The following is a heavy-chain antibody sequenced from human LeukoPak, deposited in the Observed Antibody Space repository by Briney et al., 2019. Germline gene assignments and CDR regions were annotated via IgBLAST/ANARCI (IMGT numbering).Heavy chain of an antibody. CDR1: GGTFSSYA. V-gene: IGHV1-69*13. Sequence: ASVKVSCKASGGTFSSYAISWVRQAPGQGLEWMGGIIPIFGTANYAQKFQGRVTITADESMSTAYMELSSLRSEDTAVYYCARIGGWYVSGQYWFDPWGQGTLVTVSS. D-gene: IGHD6-19*01. CDR2: IIPIFGTA. CDR3: ARIGGWYVSGQYWFDP. J-gene: IGHJ5*02.